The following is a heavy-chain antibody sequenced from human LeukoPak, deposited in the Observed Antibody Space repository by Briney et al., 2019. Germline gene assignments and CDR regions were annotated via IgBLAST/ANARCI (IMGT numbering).Heavy chain of an antibody. CDR1: GFTFSSDV. CDR2: ISSDGSNK. V-gene: IGHV3-30-3*01. Sequence: GGSLRLSCAASGFTFSSDVMHWVRQAPGKGLEWVAVISSDGSNKHYADSVKGRFTISTDNPKSTLYLQINSLRPEDTAVYYCARDLVSYSSSPLHWGQGTLVTVSS. D-gene: IGHD6-6*01. CDR3: ARDLVSYSSSPLH. J-gene: IGHJ4*02.